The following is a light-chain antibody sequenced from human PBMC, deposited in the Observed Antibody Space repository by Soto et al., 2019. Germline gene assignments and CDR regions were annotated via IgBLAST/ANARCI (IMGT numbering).Light chain of an antibody. CDR1: QSVNANS. Sequence: EILLTQSPSTLSLSPGEGATLSCRASQSVNANSLAWYQQKPGQAPRLLNDAATTAAATVASWCAGSWAGAVFALTSSILDPDFARFYCQQRNGWSPLTSGPGTKVDIK. CDR2: AAT. V-gene: IGKV3D-20*02. J-gene: IGKJ3*01. CDR3: QQRNGWSPLT.